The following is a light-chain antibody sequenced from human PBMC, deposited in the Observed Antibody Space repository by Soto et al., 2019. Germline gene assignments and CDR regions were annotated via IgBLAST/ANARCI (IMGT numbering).Light chain of an antibody. V-gene: IGKV3-15*01. CDR1: QSVNSN. J-gene: IGKJ1*01. CDR2: GAS. CDR3: QQYNSWPRT. Sequence: EIVMTQSPATLSVSPGERATLSCRASQSVNSNLAWYQQKPGQAPRLLICGASSRATGIPARFSGSGSGTEFTLTITSLQSEDFAVYYCQQYNSWPRTFGQGTKVEIK.